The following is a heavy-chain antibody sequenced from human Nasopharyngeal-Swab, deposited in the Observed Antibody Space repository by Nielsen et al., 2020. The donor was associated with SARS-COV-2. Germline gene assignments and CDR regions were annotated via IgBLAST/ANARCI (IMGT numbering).Heavy chain of an antibody. CDR2: IYRGGST. J-gene: IGHJ1*01. V-gene: IGHV3-53*01. D-gene: IGHD2-2*01. CDR1: GFTVSGNY. CDR3: ARDLGGGYCTTTNCPGS. Sequence: GESLKISCAASGFTVSGNYMSWVRQAPGKGLEWVSVIYRGGSTYYADSVKGRFTISRDSSTNTLYLQMNNVRAEDTAVYYCARDLGGGYCTTTNCPGSWGQGTLVTVSS.